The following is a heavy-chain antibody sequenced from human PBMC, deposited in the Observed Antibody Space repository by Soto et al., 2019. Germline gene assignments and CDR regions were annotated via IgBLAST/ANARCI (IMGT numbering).Heavy chain of an antibody. CDR2: ISGGGDST. Sequence: GGSLRLSCAASGFTFGSYAMTWVPQAPGKGLEWVSAISGGGDSTYYADSVQGRFTISRDNSRTTLYLQMNSLRAEDTAIYYCAKVGVRYCSGGSCYFHYWGQGT. J-gene: IGHJ4*02. CDR3: AKVGVRYCSGGSCYFHY. CDR1: GFTFGSYA. D-gene: IGHD2-15*01. V-gene: IGHV3-23*01.